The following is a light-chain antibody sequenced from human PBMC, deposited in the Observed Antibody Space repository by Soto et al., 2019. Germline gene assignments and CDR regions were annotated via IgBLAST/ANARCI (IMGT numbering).Light chain of an antibody. CDR1: SSDVGGYNY. Sequence: QSALTQPASVSGSPGQSITISCTGTSSDVGGYNYVSWYQQHPGKAPKLMIYEVSNRPSGVSNRFSGSKPGNTASLTISGLQAEDEADYYCSSYTSSGTLVFGGGTQLTV. CDR2: EVS. CDR3: SSYTSSGTLV. J-gene: IGLJ2*01. V-gene: IGLV2-14*01.